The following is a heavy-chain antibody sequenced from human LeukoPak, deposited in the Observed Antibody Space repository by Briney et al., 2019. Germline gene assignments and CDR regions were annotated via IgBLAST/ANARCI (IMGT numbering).Heavy chain of an antibody. Sequence: SETLSLTCTVSGGSISSSSYYWGWIRQPPGKGLEWIGSIYYSGSTYHNPSLKSRVTISVDTSKNQFSLKLSSVTAADTAVYYCARHDYGDYVFLNWFDPWGQGTLVTVSS. D-gene: IGHD4-17*01. CDR1: GGSISSSSYY. CDR3: ARHDYGDYVFLNWFDP. J-gene: IGHJ5*02. V-gene: IGHV4-39*01. CDR2: IYYSGST.